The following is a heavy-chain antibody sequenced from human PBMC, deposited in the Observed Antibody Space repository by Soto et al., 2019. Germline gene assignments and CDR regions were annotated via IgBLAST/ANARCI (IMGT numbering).Heavy chain of an antibody. Sequence: PSETLSLTCAVYGGSFSGYYWSWIRQPPGKGLEWIGEVNHSGITNYNPSLKSRVNISVDTSKNQFSLKLSSVTAADTAVYYCARSDGRYWGQGTLVTVSS. CDR2: VNHSGIT. CDR1: GGSFSGYY. V-gene: IGHV4-34*01. CDR3: ARSDGRY. J-gene: IGHJ4*02.